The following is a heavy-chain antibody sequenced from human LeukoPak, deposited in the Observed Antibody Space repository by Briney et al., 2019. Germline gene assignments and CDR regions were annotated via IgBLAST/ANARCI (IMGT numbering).Heavy chain of an antibody. CDR3: AKGVDYYDSSGFDY. CDR1: GFTFNNYA. CDR2: ISGSGGST. V-gene: IGHV3-23*01. Sequence: GGSLRLSCAASGFTFNNYAMDWVRQGPGKGLEWVSGISGSGGSTYYADSVKGRFTISRDNSKNTLYLQMNSLRAEDTAVYYCAKGVDYYDSSGFDYWGQGTLVTVSS. D-gene: IGHD3-22*01. J-gene: IGHJ4*02.